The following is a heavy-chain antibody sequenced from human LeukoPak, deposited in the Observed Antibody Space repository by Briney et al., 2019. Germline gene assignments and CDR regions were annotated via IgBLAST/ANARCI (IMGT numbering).Heavy chain of an antibody. V-gene: IGHV3-7*01. CDR1: GFTFSSYW. CDR2: IKADGSEN. J-gene: IGHJ6*03. CDR3: ARGPRGSGSYYYYYYYMDV. Sequence: GGSLRLSCGASGFTFSSYWMSWVRQAPGKGLEWVANIKADGSENHYVGSVKGRFTISRDNSKNTLYLQMNSLRAEDTAVYYCARGPRGSGSYYYYYYYMDVWGKGTTVTVSS. D-gene: IGHD3-10*01.